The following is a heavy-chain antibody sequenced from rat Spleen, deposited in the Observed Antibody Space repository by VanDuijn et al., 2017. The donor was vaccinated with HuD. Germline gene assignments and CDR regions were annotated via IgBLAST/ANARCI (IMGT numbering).Heavy chain of an antibody. D-gene: IGHD4-3*01. V-gene: IGHV4-2*01. CDR1: GFNFNDYW. Sequence: EVKLVESGGGLVQPGRSLKLSCVASGFNFNDYWMGWVRQAPGKGLEWIGEINNDSRTKKYNPSLKDKFTISRDNAQNTLYLQVNNLGSEDTATYYCVSERLGVEGWGQGVMVTVSS. CDR2: INNDSRTK. J-gene: IGHJ2*01. CDR3: VSERLGVEG.